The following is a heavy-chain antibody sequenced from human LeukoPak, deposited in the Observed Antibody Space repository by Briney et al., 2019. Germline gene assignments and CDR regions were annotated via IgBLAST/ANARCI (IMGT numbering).Heavy chain of an antibody. J-gene: IGHJ4*02. Sequence: GGSLRLSCAASGFTFSSYWMHWVRQAPGKGLVWVSRIKGNGSTISYADSVKGRFTISRDNAKNTQYLQMNSLRAEDTAVYYCARGPSKYYFDYWGQGTLVTVSS. CDR1: GFTFSSYW. CDR3: ARGPSKYYFDY. CDR2: IKGNGSTI. V-gene: IGHV3-74*01.